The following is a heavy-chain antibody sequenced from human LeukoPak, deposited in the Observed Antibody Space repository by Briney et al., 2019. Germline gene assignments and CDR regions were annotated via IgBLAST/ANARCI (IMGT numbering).Heavy chain of an antibody. CDR3: ARHLRYCSSTSCPWYFDL. V-gene: IGHV5-51*01. J-gene: IGHJ2*01. CDR1: GYSFTSYW. D-gene: IGHD2-2*01. Sequence: AGESLKISCKGSGYSFTSYWIGWVRQMPGKGLEWMGIIYPGDSDTRYSPSFQGQVTISADKSVSTAYLQWSSLKASDTAMYYCARHLRYCSSTSCPWYFDLWGRGTLVTVSS. CDR2: IYPGDSDT.